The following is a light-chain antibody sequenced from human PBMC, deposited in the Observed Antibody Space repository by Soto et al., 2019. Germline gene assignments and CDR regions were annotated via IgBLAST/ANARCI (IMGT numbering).Light chain of an antibody. CDR3: QQYATRLWT. V-gene: IGKV3-20*01. J-gene: IGKJ1*01. Sequence: EIVLTQSPGTLSLSPGERATLSCRARKSVSGSYLAWYQQKPGQSPRLLIHDASSRATGIPDRFSGSGSGTDFTLTISRLEPEDCAVYYCQQYATRLWTFGQGTKVESK. CDR1: KSVSGSY. CDR2: DAS.